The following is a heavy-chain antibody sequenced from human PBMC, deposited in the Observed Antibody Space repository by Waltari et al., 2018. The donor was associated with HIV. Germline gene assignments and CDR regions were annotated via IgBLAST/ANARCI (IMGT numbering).Heavy chain of an antibody. CDR3: AKGASGWSPGY. CDR2: ISYHGDDK. Sequence: QVHLVESGGGVVQPGRSLRLSCAASGFTFSSYAMHWVRQAPGKGVGWVVVISYHGDDKYYADSVKGRFTIARDNSKNTLYLQMNSLRAEDTAVYYCAKGASGWSPGYWGQGTLVTVSS. J-gene: IGHJ4*02. CDR1: GFTFSSYA. D-gene: IGHD6-19*01. V-gene: IGHV3-30*18.